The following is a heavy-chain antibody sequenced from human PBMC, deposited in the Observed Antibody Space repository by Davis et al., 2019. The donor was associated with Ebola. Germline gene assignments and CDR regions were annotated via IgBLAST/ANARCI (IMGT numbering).Heavy chain of an antibody. CDR3: ATRYRSSSPVDYYYGMDV. CDR1: GYTFTSYA. V-gene: IGHV1-3*01. J-gene: IGHJ6*02. Sequence: ASVKVSCKASGYTFTSYAMHWVRQAPGQRLEWMGWINAGNGNTKYSQKFQGRVTITRDTSASTAYMELSSLRSEDTAVYYCATRYRSSSPVDYYYGMDVWGQGTTVTVSS. D-gene: IGHD6-6*01. CDR2: INAGNGNT.